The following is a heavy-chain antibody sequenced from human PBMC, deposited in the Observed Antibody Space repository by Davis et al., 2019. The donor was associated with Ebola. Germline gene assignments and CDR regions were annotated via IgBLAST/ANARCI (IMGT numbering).Heavy chain of an antibody. V-gene: IGHV1-18*01. J-gene: IGHJ5*02. CDR3: ARDNVAAGNNWFDP. CDR1: GGTFSSYA. Sequence: ASVKVSCKASGGTFSSYALSWVRQAPGQGLEWMGWISAYNGNTNYAQKLQGRVTMTTDTSTSTAYMELRSLRSDDTAVYYCARDNVAAGNNWFDPWGQGTLVTVSS. CDR2: ISAYNGNT. D-gene: IGHD6-13*01.